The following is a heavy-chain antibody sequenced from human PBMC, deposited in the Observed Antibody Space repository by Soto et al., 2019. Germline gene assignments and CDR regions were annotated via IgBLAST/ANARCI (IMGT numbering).Heavy chain of an antibody. Sequence: SETLSLTFTVSGGSISSYYWSWIRQPPGKGLEWIGYIYYSGSTNYNPSLKSRVTISVDTSKNQFSLKLSSVTAADTAVYYCARDFRGYCSSTSCPPFLYYYYGMDVWGQGTTVTVSS. D-gene: IGHD2-2*01. J-gene: IGHJ6*02. V-gene: IGHV4-59*01. CDR2: IYYSGST. CDR1: GGSISSYY. CDR3: ARDFRGYCSSTSCPPFLYYYYGMDV.